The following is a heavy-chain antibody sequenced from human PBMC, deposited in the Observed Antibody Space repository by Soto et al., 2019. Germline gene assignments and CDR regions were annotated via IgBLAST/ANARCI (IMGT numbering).Heavy chain of an antibody. CDR3: ARQVADYIWGSYRYTVPWFDP. V-gene: IGHV4-39*01. CDR1: GGSISSSSYY. D-gene: IGHD3-16*02. Sequence: SETLSLTCTVSGGSISSSSYYWGWIRQPPGKGLEWIGNIYYSGSTYYNPSLKSRVTISVDTSKNQFSLKLSSVTAADTAVYYCARQVADYIWGSYRYTVPWFDPWGQGTLVTVSS. CDR2: IYYSGST. J-gene: IGHJ5*02.